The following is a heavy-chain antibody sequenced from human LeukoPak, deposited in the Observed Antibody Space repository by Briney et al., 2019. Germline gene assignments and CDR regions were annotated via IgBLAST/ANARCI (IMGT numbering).Heavy chain of an antibody. CDR1: GGSISSSSYY. Sequence: ASETLSLTCTVSGGSISSSSYYWGWIRQPPGKGLEWIGSIYYSGSTYYNPSLKSRVTISVDTSKNQFSLKLSSVTATDTAVYYCARGGYGSGTYYLDYWGQGTLVTVSS. CDR2: IYYSGST. J-gene: IGHJ4*02. CDR3: ARGGYGSGTYYLDY. V-gene: IGHV4-39*07. D-gene: IGHD3-10*01.